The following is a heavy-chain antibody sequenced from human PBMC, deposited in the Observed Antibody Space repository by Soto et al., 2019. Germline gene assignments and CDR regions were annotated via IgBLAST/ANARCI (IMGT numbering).Heavy chain of an antibody. V-gene: IGHV4-34*01. CDR3: ARHNGPLYVGYYYDMDV. CDR1: GGSFSGYI. D-gene: IGHD3-16*01. CDR2: INHSGST. Sequence: SETLSLTCAVQGGSFSGYIWTWIRQPPGKGLQWIGQINHSGSTYYNPSLKSRVTISVYTSKNQFSLKLGSVTAADTAVYYCARHNGPLYVGYYYDMDVWGQGTTVTVSS. J-gene: IGHJ6*02.